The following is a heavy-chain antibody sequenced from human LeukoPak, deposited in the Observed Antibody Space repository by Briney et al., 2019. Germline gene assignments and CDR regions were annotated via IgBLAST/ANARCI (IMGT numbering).Heavy chain of an antibody. CDR3: ARRPPYCSAPTCRMDYYYYMDV. D-gene: IGHD2-15*01. V-gene: IGHV3-7*03. Sequence: GGSLRLSCAASGFTFSSYWMSWVRQAPGKGLEWVANIKQDGSEKYYVDSVKGRFTISRDNAKNSLYLQMNSLRAEDTAVYYCARRPPYCSAPTCRMDYYYYMDVWGKGTTVTVSS. CDR2: IKQDGSEK. J-gene: IGHJ6*03. CDR1: GFTFSSYW.